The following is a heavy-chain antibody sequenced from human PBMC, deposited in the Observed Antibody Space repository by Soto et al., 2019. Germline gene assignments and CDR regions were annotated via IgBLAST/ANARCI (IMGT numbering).Heavy chain of an antibody. V-gene: IGHV3-30*18. CDR1: GFTFSSYG. D-gene: IGHD3-16*02. CDR3: AKALGELSPESYDY. Sequence: QVQLVESGGGVVQPGRSLRLSCAASGFTFSSYGMHWVRQAPGKGLEWVAIVSYDGSNKYYADSVKGRFTISRDNSRNTFYLQMNSLRAEDTAVYYCAKALGELSPESYDYWGQGTLVTVSS. CDR2: VSYDGSNK. J-gene: IGHJ4*02.